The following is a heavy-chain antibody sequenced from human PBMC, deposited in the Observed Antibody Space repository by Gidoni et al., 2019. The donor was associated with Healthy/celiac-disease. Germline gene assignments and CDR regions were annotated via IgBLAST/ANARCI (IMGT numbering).Heavy chain of an antibody. CDR2: ISYDGSNK. J-gene: IGHJ4*02. D-gene: IGHD3-3*01. Sequence: QVQLVESGGGVVQPGRSLRLSCAASGSSFSSYGMHWVRQAPGKGLEWVAVISYDGSNKYYADSVKGRFTISRDNSKNTLYLQMNSLRAEDTAVYYCANAPPWVDGVVTPFDYWGQGTLVTVSS. CDR3: ANAPPWVDGVVTPFDY. CDR1: GSSFSSYG. V-gene: IGHV3-30*18.